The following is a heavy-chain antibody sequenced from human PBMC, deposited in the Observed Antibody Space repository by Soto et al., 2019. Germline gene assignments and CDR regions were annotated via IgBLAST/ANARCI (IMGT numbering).Heavy chain of an antibody. Sequence: ASETLSLTCAVSGGSISSGGYSWSWIRQPPGKGLEWIGYIYHSGSTYYNPSLKSRVTISVDRSKNQFSLKLSSVTAADTAVYYCARGVYTSGWYPEYFDYWGQGTLVTVSS. CDR1: GGSISSGGYS. D-gene: IGHD6-19*01. J-gene: IGHJ4*02. CDR3: ARGVYTSGWYPEYFDY. V-gene: IGHV4-30-2*01. CDR2: IYHSGST.